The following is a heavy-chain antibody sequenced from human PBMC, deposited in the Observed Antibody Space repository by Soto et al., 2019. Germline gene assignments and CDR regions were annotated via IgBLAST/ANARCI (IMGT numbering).Heavy chain of an antibody. Sequence: GESLKISCAASGFTFSDYYMSWIRQAPGKGLEWVSYISSSGSTIYYADSVKGRFTIFRDNAKNSLYMQMNSLRAEETDVYYCASGGITMVRGVIITTTKNPNWFDPWGQGTLVTVSS. J-gene: IGHJ5*02. CDR1: GFTFSDYY. V-gene: IGHV3-11*01. D-gene: IGHD3-10*01. CDR2: ISSSGSTI. CDR3: ASGGITMVRGVIITTTKNPNWFDP.